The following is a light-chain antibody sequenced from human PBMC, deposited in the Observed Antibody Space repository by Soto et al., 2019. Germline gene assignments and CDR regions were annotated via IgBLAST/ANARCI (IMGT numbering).Light chain of an antibody. CDR1: QSVKNNY. V-gene: IGKV3-20*01. Sequence: ETVLTQSPGTLSLSPGERATLSCRASQSVKNNYLRWYQQKPGQAPRLLIYAASGRATGIPDRFSGSGSGTDFTLNISRLEPEDCAVYYCQQYATSPRTFGQGTKVEIK. J-gene: IGKJ1*01. CDR3: QQYATSPRT. CDR2: AAS.